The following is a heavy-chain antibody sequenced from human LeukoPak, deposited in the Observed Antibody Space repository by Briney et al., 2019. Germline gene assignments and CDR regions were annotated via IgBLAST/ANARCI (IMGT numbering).Heavy chain of an antibody. CDR2: MNPNSDRR. CDR1: GYIFSNYD. V-gene: IGHV1-8*01. J-gene: IGHJ4*02. D-gene: IGHD3-16*02. Sequence: ASVKVSCKASGYIFSNYDINWVRQAPGHGLEWMGWMNPNSDRRVYAQKFQGRVTMTRNSSINTAYMELSSLRSDDRAVYYCARGLRSDYWGQGTLVTVSS. CDR3: ARGLRSDY.